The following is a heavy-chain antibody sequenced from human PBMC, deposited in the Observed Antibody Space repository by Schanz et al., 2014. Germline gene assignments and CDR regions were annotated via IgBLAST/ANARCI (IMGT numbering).Heavy chain of an antibody. CDR2: ISASGGTT. Sequence: EMQLLESGGGLAQPGGSLRLSCAASGFTLSNYAMTWVRQIPGKGLEWVSAISASGGTTYYADSVKGRFTISRDNSKNTLYLQMNSLRAEDTAVYHCVSSGSYSSYAFWGQGTLVTVSS. CDR1: GFTLSNYA. J-gene: IGHJ4*02. D-gene: IGHD3-10*01. V-gene: IGHV3-23*01. CDR3: VSSGSYSSYAF.